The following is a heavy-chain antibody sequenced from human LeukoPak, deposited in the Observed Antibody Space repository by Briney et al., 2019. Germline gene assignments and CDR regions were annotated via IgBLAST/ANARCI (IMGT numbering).Heavy chain of an antibody. Sequence: GGSLRLSCAASGFTFSSYSMNWVRQAPGKGLEWVSSISSSSSYIYYADSVEGRFTISRDNAKNSLYLQMNSLRAEDTAVYYCARLSGGFDWRRWGQGTLVTVSS. CDR1: GFTFSSYS. CDR3: ARLSGGFDWRR. V-gene: IGHV3-21*01. D-gene: IGHD3-9*01. J-gene: IGHJ4*02. CDR2: ISSSSSYI.